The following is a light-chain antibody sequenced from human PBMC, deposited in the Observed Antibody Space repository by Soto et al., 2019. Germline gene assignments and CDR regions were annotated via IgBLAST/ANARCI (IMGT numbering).Light chain of an antibody. CDR3: SSYAGSNNFV. J-gene: IGLJ2*01. CDR2: EVS. CDR1: SSDVGGYNY. Sequence: QSVLTQPPSASGSPGQSVTISCTGTSSDVGGYNYVSWYQQHPGKAPKLMIYEVSKRPSGVHDRFSGYKSGNTASLTVSGLQAEDEADYYCSSYAGSNNFVFGGGTK. V-gene: IGLV2-8*01.